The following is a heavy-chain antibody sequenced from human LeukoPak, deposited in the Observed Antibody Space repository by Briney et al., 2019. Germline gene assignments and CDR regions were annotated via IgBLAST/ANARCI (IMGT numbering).Heavy chain of an antibody. CDR2: ISYDGSNK. CDR3: ARDHRGVRDYFDY. D-gene: IGHD3-10*01. Sequence: PGRSLRLSCAASGFTFSSYAMHWVRQAPGKGLEWVAVISYDGSNKYYADSVKGRLTISRDNSKNTLYLQMNSLRAEDTAVYYCARDHRGVRDYFDYWGQGTLVTVSS. J-gene: IGHJ4*02. CDR1: GFTFSSYA. V-gene: IGHV3-30-3*01.